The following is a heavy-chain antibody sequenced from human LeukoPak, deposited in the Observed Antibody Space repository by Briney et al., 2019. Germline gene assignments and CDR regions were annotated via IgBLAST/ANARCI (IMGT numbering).Heavy chain of an antibody. Sequence: PGGSLRLSCAASGFTFSSYWMHWVRQAPGKGLVWVSRINSDGSSTSYADSVKGRFTISRDNAKNTLYLQMNSLRAEDTAVYYCARDFGGSLIAVAGNWFDPWGQGTLVTVSS. CDR3: ARDFGGSLIAVAGNWFDP. J-gene: IGHJ5*02. D-gene: IGHD6-19*01. CDR2: INSDGSST. CDR1: GFTFSSYW. V-gene: IGHV3-74*01.